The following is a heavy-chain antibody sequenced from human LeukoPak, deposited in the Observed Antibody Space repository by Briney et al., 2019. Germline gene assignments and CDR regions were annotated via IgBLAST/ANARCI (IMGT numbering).Heavy chain of an antibody. CDR1: GYTFTGYY. Sequence: ASVKVSCKASGYTFTGYYMHWVRQAPGQGLEWMGWINPNSGGTNYAQKFQGRVTMTRDTSISTAYMELGSLRSEDTAVYYCARDQAVAGTTDAFDIWGQGTMITVSS. CDR3: ARDQAVAGTTDAFDI. CDR2: INPNSGGT. D-gene: IGHD6-19*01. V-gene: IGHV1-2*02. J-gene: IGHJ3*02.